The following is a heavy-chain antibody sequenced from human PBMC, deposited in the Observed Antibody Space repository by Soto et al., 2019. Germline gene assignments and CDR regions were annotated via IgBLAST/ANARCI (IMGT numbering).Heavy chain of an antibody. Sequence: GGSLRLSCAASGFTFSTYELNWVRQSPGKGLEWVSYISTSPGTIYYADSVKGRFTISRDNAKNSLYLQMNSLRAEDTAVYYCARERYDSGRPLDYWGQGTLVTVSS. D-gene: IGHD3-10*01. CDR1: GFTFSTYE. CDR2: ISTSPGTI. J-gene: IGHJ4*02. CDR3: ARERYDSGRPLDY. V-gene: IGHV3-48*03.